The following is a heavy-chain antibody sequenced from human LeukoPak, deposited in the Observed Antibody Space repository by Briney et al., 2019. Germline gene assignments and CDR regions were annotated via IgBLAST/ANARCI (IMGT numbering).Heavy chain of an antibody. CDR3: ARDRNPDWGWAVAFDV. CDR1: GLIVSSNY. D-gene: IGHD7-27*01. V-gene: IGHV3-53*01. J-gene: IGHJ3*01. CDR2: IYSGGNT. Sequence: GGSLRLSCSASGLIVSSNYLSWVRQAPGKGLEWVSVIYSGGNTYYADSVKGRFTISRDNSKNTVYLQMNSLRGEDTAVYYCARDRNPDWGWAVAFDVWGQGTVVTVSS.